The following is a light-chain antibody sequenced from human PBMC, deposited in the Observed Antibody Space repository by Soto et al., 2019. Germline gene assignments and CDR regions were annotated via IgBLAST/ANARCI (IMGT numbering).Light chain of an antibody. CDR1: QSIGTW. V-gene: IGKV1-5*03. CDR3: HKYSAYPWT. J-gene: IGKJ1*01. CDR2: KAS. Sequence: DIQMTQSPSTLSASVGDRVTITCRASQSIGTWLAWHQQKPGRAPKVLIYKASNLQNGVPSRFSGSGSGTDFTLTISSLQPDDFATYFCHKYSAYPWTFGQGTKVEIK.